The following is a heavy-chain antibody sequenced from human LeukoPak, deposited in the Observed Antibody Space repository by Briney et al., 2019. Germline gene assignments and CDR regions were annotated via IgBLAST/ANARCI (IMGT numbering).Heavy chain of an antibody. CDR2: LKEDGSEK. V-gene: IGHV3-7*03. CDR1: GFTFSTYW. CDR3: VRKPVDY. Sequence: RGSLRLSCAASGFTFSTYWMSWVRQAPGKGLEWVANLKEDGSEKYYVDSVKGRFTISRDNAKNSLFLQMNSLRAEDTAVYYCVRKPVDYWGQGTLVTVSS. J-gene: IGHJ4*02.